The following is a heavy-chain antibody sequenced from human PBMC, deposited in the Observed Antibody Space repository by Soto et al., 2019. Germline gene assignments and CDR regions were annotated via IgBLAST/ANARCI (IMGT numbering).Heavy chain of an antibody. D-gene: IGHD1-1*01. V-gene: IGHV1-46*03. CDR2: INPSGGAT. CDR1: GYTFTNHY. Sequence: VQLVQSGAEVKRPGASVTVSCKASGYTFTNHYIHWVRQAPGQGLEWMGVINPSGGATSYPQKFQGRVTLTRDASRNTVYMELTSLRSEDTAVYFCARDAEPETVTTPDNNWFDPWGQGTLVTVSS. J-gene: IGHJ5*02. CDR3: ARDAEPETVTTPDNNWFDP.